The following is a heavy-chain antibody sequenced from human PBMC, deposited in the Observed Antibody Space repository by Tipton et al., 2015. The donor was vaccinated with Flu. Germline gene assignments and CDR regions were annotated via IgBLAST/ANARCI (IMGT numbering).Heavy chain of an antibody. Sequence: LRLSCIVSGGSISSYYWTWIRQPPGKGLEWIGYIYYSGSTNYNPSLMGRVSISVDTSKNQFSLKLNSMTAADTAVYYCARVRSRWFGESDAFDIWGKGTRVTVSS. D-gene: IGHD3-10*01. CDR3: ARVRSRWFGESDAFDI. J-gene: IGHJ3*02. CDR2: IYYSGST. V-gene: IGHV4-59*01. CDR1: GGSISSYY.